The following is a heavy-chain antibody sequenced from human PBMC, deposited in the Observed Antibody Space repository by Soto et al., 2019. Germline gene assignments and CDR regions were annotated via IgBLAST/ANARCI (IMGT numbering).Heavy chain of an antibody. J-gene: IGHJ4*02. V-gene: IGHV2-5*01. CDR1: GFSLTTSGVG. CDR2: IFWNDDE. D-gene: IGHD5-18*01. CDR3: VHTGYRHDPFGY. Sequence: SGPTLVNPTQTLTLTCTFSGFSLTTSGVGVGWIRQPPGKALEWLALIFWNDDERYSPSLKSRLTITKDTSKNQVVLTMTNMEPVDTATYYCVHTGYRHDPFGYWGRGTLVTVSS.